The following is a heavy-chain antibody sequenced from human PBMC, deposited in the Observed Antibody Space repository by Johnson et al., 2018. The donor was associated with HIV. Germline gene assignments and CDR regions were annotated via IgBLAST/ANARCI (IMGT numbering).Heavy chain of an antibody. J-gene: IGHJ3*02. V-gene: IGHV3-20*04. D-gene: IGHD6-19*01. CDR2: ISWNSGSI. CDR3: ARKQWLLIASDAFDI. Sequence: EQLVESGGGVVRPGGSLRLSCAASGFTFDDYGMRWVRQAPGKGLEWVSGISWNSGSIGYADYVKGRFNISRDNAKNTLYLQMNSLRADDTAVYYCARKQWLLIASDAFDIWGQGTMVTVSS. CDR1: GFTFDDYG.